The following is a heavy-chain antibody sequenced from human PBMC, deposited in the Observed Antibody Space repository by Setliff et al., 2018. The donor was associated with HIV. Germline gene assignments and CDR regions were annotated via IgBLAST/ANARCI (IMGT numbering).Heavy chain of an antibody. Sequence: PSETLSLTCTVSGGSISKHYWNWIRQPPGKGLEWIGTIYYSGNIKSTPSLKDRVTISVDTSKNQFSLKLSAVTAADTAVYYCARVGDSRSSYGTDVWGQGTTVTVSS. J-gene: IGHJ6*02. CDR1: GGSISKHY. D-gene: IGHD6-6*01. CDR3: ARVGDSRSSYGTDV. V-gene: IGHV4-59*11. CDR2: IYYSGNI.